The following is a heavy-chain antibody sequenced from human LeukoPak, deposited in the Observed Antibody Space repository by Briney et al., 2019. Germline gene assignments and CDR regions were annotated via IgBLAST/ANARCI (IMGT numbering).Heavy chain of an antibody. Sequence: ASVKVSCKASGYTFTSYGISWVRQAPGQGLGWMGWISAYNGNTNYAQKFQGRVTMTEDTSTDTAYMELSRLRSEDTAVYYCATREYSSSSEYFDYWGQGTLVTVSS. D-gene: IGHD6-6*01. V-gene: IGHV1-18*01. CDR1: GYTFTSYG. J-gene: IGHJ4*02. CDR2: ISAYNGNT. CDR3: ATREYSSSSEYFDY.